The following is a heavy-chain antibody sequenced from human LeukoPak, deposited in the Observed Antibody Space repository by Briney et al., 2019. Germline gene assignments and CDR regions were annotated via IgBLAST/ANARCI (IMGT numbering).Heavy chain of an antibody. CDR1: GGSVSDYY. Sequence: SETLSLTCTVSGGSVSDYYWSWIRQPPGKGLEWLGYIYHSGNSNYNPSVKSRVIMSVDTSQNQLSLKLISVTAADTAVYFCARDHYDRINYHSWGAFDLWGPGTVLTVSS. J-gene: IGHJ3*01. D-gene: IGHD3-22*01. V-gene: IGHV4-59*02. CDR2: IYHSGNS. CDR3: ARDHYDRINYHSWGAFDL.